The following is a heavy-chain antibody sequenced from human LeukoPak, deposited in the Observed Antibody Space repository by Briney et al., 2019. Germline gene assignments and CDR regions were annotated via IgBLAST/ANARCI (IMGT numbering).Heavy chain of an antibody. CDR1: GGTLSSYA. J-gene: IGHJ6*02. CDR3: ARGGEVATIWSYYYYGMDV. V-gene: IGHV1-18*01. Sequence: GASVKVSCKASGGTLSSYAISWVRQAPGQGLEWMGWISAYNGNTNYAQKLQGRVTMTTDTSTSTAYMELRSLRSDDTAVYYCARGGEVATIWSYYYYGMDVWGQGTTVTVSS. D-gene: IGHD5-24*01. CDR2: ISAYNGNT.